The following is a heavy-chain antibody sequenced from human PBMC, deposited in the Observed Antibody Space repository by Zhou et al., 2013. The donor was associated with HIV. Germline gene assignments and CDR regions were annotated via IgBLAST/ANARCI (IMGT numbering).Heavy chain of an antibody. V-gene: IGHV3-53*01. CDR3: AISEGTTMVRKKKTLYYGMDV. Sequence: EVQLLESGGGLVQPGGSLRLSCAASGYTVSSNDMSWVRQAPGKGLEWVSVIYKGGSTQYADTVKGRFTISRDNSKNTLYLQMNNLRAEDTAVYYCAISEGTTMVRKKKTLYYGMDVWGQGTTVTVSS. CDR1: GYTVSSND. D-gene: IGHD3-10*01. CDR2: IYKGGST. J-gene: IGHJ6*02.